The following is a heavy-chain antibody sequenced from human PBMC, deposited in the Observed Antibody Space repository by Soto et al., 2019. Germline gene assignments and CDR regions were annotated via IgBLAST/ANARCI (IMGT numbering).Heavy chain of an antibody. D-gene: IGHD3-10*01. CDR1: GGSISSTTYY. Sequence: PSETLSLTSTVSGGSISSTTYYWGWIRQPPGKGLEWIGSINYSGSTSYNPSLKSRVTISVDTSKNQFSLKLSSVTAADTAVYYCARHGGMVRGVIIKFPHYYYYGMDVWGQGTTVTVS. V-gene: IGHV4-39*01. J-gene: IGHJ6*02. CDR3: ARHGGMVRGVIIKFPHYYYYGMDV. CDR2: INYSGST.